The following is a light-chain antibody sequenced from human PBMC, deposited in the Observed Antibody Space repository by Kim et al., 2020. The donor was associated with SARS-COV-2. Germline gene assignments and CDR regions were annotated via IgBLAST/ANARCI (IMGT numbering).Light chain of an antibody. V-gene: IGKV1-5*03. CDR1: QSVDGW. CDR2: QAS. Sequence: DIQMTQSPSTLSAFVGNRVTITCRASQSVDGWLAWYQQKPGKAPRLLIYQASKLASGVPSRFSGSGSGTDFTLTISNLQSDDSAVYYCKQYETYWTFGPGTRVEIK. CDR3: KQYETYWT. J-gene: IGKJ1*01.